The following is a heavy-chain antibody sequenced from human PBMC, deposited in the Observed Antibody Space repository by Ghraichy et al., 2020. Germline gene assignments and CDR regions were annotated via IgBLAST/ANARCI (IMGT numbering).Heavy chain of an antibody. CDR1: GGSISSSSYY. V-gene: IGHV4-39*01. Sequence: ETLSLTCTVSGGSISSSSYYWGWIRQPPGKGLEWIGSIYYSGSTYYNPSLKSRVTISVDTSKNQFSLKLSSVTAADTAVYYCARQSHSGSYFRGYYYMDVWGKGTTVTVSS. CDR3: ARQSHSGSYFRGYYYMDV. CDR2: IYYSGST. D-gene: IGHD1-26*01. J-gene: IGHJ6*03.